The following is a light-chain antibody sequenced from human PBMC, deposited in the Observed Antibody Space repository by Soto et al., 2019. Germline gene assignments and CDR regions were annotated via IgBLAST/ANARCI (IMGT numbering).Light chain of an antibody. CDR3: QQYGSAPKT. Sequence: EIVFSQSPCTPCLSPEERATLSCRGSDTSSKSLLAWYHQKLGQSPRLLIYGASTRATGIPDRYSGSGSGTDFTLTISRREPEDFAVYYCQQYGSAPKTCGQGTKG. CDR1: DTSSKSL. J-gene: IGKJ1*01. V-gene: IGKV3-20*01. CDR2: GAS.